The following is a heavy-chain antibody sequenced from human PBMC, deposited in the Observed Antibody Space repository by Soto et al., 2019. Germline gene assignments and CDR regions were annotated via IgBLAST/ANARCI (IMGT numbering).Heavy chain of an antibody. CDR1: GGPFISYA. CDR3: ARDRGSSSSRGRFDP. CDR2: IIPIFGTA. J-gene: IGHJ5*02. Sequence: SVKVSCKASGGPFISYAISWVRQAPGQGLEWMGGIIPIFGTANYAQKFQGRVTITADESTSTAYMELSSLRSEDTAVYYCARDRGSSSSRGRFDPWGQGTLVTVSS. V-gene: IGHV1-69*01. D-gene: IGHD6-6*01.